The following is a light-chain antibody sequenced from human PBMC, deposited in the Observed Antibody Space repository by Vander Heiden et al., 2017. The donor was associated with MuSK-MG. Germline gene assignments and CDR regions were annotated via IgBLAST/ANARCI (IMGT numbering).Light chain of an antibody. CDR2: AAS. V-gene: IGKV1-12*01. J-gene: IGKJ1*01. Sequence: DIQMTQSASSVSASGRDSDTINCRSSQDISTWLAWYQQKPGKAPKLLIYAASSLQTGVPSRFSGSGSGTDFTLTISSLQPEDFAIYYCQQAHYFPRTFGQGTKVEI. CDR1: QDISTW. CDR3: QQAHYFPRT.